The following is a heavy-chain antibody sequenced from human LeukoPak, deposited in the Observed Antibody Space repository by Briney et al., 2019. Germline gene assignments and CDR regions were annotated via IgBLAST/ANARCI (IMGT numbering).Heavy chain of an antibody. CDR2: ITTSSSHV. J-gene: IGHJ4*02. CDR3: ASLMTSVTIPDY. D-gene: IGHD4-17*01. CDR1: GFAFSSYS. Sequence: GGSLRLSCAASGFAFSSYSMNWIRQAPGKGLEWVSSITTSSSHVYFADSVKGRFTISRDHAKNPLYLQMNSLRAEDTAVYYCASLMTSVTIPDYWGQGTLVTVSS. V-gene: IGHV3-21*01.